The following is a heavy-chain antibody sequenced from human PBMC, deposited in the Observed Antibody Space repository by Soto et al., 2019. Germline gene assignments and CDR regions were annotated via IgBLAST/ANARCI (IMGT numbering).Heavy chain of an antibody. J-gene: IGHJ6*02. V-gene: IGHV3-30-3*01. CDR3: ARLPGALVAVLYIYPLDGREAMSDVDV. D-gene: IGHD6-19*01. Sequence: GGSLRLSCAASGFTFNYYPMHWVRQTPGKGLEWVAVISFDGSNKFYADSVKGRFTVSRDNSKNMLYLQLNSLRPEDAAVYYCARLPGALVAVLYIYPLDGREAMSDVDVWGQGTTVTV. CDR2: ISFDGSNK. CDR1: GFTFNYYP.